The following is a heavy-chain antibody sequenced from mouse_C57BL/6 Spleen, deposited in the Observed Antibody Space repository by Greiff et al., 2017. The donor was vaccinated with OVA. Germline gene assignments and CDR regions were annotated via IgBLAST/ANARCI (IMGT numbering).Heavy chain of an antibody. V-gene: IGHV1-64*01. Sequence: QVQLQQPGAELVKPGASVKLSCKASGYTFTSYWMHWVKQRPGQGLEWIGMIHPNSGSTNYNEKFKSKATLTVDKSSSTAYMQLSSLTSEDSAVYYWAREDYGSTPFAYWGQGTLVTVSA. D-gene: IGHD1-1*01. CDR2: IHPNSGST. J-gene: IGHJ3*01. CDR3: AREDYGSTPFAY. CDR1: GYTFTSYW.